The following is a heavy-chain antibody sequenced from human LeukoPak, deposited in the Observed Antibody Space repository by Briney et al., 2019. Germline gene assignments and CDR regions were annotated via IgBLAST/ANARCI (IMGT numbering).Heavy chain of an antibody. CDR2: INHSGST. CDR3: VRDPSIAVAGTAGGAFDI. J-gene: IGHJ3*02. Sequence: SETLSLTCAVYGGSSSGYYWSWIRQPPGKGLEWIGEINHSGSTNYNPSLKSRVTISVDTSKNQFSLKLSSVTAADTAVYYCVRDPSIAVAGTAGGAFDIWGQGTMVTVSS. CDR1: GGSSSGYY. D-gene: IGHD6-19*01. V-gene: IGHV4-34*01.